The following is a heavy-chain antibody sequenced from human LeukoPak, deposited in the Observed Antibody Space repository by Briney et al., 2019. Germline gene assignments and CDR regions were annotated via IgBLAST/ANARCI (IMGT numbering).Heavy chain of an antibody. CDR3: AKEPREYCSRTSCPNWIDA. CDR2: ISASGGTT. J-gene: IGHJ5*02. D-gene: IGHD2-2*01. V-gene: IGHV3-23*01. CDR1: GFTFSIYA. Sequence: GGSLRLSCAASGFTFSIYAMSWVRQAPGKGLEGVSAISASGGTTYYADSVKGRFTISRDNSKNTLYLQTSSLRAEDTAVYYCAKEPREYCSRTSCPNWIDAWGQGTLVTVSS.